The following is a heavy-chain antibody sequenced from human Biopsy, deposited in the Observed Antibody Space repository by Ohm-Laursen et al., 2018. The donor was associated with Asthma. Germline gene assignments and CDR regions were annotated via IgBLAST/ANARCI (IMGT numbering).Heavy chain of an antibody. CDR2: MSFDGRQT. V-gene: IGHV3-30*18. D-gene: IGHD3-22*01. CDR3: AKDTVEDRGGYYTFDV. CDR1: GFAFSNYG. J-gene: IGHJ3*01. Sequence: SLRLSCAASGFAFSNYGMYWVRQAPGKGLEWVAVMSFDGRQTYYADPVKGRFTISRDKSENTLYLQMNSLRAEDTAVYYCAKDTVEDRGGYYTFDVWGQGTKVTVSS.